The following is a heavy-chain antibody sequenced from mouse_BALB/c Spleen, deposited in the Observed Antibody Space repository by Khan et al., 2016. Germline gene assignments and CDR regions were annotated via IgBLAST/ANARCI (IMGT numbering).Heavy chain of an antibody. V-gene: IGHV1-54*01. Sequence: VQLQESGAELVRPGTSVKVSCKASGYAFTNYLIEWVKQRPGQGLEWIGVINPGSGGTNYNEKFKGKATLTADKSSSTAYMQLSSLTSDDSAVFFCARGYGWCFEGWGAGTTVTVSA. D-gene: IGHD2-14*01. CDR2: INPGSGGT. CDR3: ARGYGWCFEG. J-gene: IGHJ1*01. CDR1: GYAFTNYL.